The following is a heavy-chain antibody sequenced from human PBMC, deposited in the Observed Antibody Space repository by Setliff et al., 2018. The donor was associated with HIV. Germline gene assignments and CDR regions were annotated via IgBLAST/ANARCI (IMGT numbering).Heavy chain of an antibody. D-gene: IGHD3-3*01. CDR1: GGSITGHY. CDR2: IHYSGSS. Sequence: PSETLSLTCTVSGGSITGHYWSWIRQPPGKGLEWIGYIHYSGSSNYNPSLKSRVSISVDTSKKQVSLKSNSVTAADTAVYYCARGLTIFGVATPGIYYYMDVWGKGTTVTVSS. V-gene: IGHV4-59*11. J-gene: IGHJ6*03. CDR3: ARGLTIFGVATPGIYYYMDV.